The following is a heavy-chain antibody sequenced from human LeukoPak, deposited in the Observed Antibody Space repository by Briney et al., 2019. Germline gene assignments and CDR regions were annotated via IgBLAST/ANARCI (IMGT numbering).Heavy chain of an antibody. CDR1: GGTFSSYA. D-gene: IGHD3-10*01. Sequence: SVTVSCKASGGTFSSYAISWVRQAPGQGLEWMGRIIPILGIANYAQKFQGRVTITADKSTSTAYMELSSLRSEDTAVYHCAMTSGNGRFDPWGQGTLVTVSS. V-gene: IGHV1-69*04. CDR3: AMTSGNGRFDP. CDR2: IIPILGIA. J-gene: IGHJ5*02.